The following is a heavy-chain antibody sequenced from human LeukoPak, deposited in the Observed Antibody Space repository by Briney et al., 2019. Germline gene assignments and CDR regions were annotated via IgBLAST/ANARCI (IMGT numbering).Heavy chain of an antibody. CDR1: GGSISSGDSY. CDR2: IYSSGST. J-gene: IGHJ3*02. V-gene: IGHV4-30-4*02. CDR3: ARTSEVYAFDI. Sequence: SETLSLTCTVSGGSISSGDSYWSWIRQPPGKDLEWIGYIYSSGSTYYNPSLKSRVTISVDTSKNQFSLKLSSVTAADTAVYYCARTSEVYAFDIWGQGTMVTVSS.